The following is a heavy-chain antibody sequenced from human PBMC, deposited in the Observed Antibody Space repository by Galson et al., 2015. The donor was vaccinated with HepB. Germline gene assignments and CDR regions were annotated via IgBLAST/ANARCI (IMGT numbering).Heavy chain of an antibody. V-gene: IGHV3-7*03. CDR3: ARGSGWSSDY. J-gene: IGHJ4*02. Sequence: SLRLSCAASGFTFNSHWMTWVRQAPGKGLEWVGNIKQDGSEKNYVDSVKGRFTISRDNAKSSLYLQMNSLRVEDTAVYYRARGSGWSSDYWGQGTLVTVSS. CDR2: IKQDGSEK. CDR1: GFTFNSHW. D-gene: IGHD6-19*01.